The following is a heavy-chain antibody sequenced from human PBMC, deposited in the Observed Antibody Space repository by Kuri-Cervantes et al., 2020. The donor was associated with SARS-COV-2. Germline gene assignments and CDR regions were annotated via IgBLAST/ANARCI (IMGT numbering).Heavy chain of an antibody. V-gene: IGHV1-69*10. CDR2: IIPILGIA. Sequence: SVKVSCKASRYTSFGVTWVRQAPGQGLEWMGGIIPILGIANYAQKFQGRVTITADKSTSTAYMELRSLRSDDTAVYYCARDQTDPWSRTPDAFDIWGQGTMVTVSS. J-gene: IGHJ3*02. CDR1: RYTSFG. D-gene: IGHD3-3*01. CDR3: ARDQTDPWSRTPDAFDI.